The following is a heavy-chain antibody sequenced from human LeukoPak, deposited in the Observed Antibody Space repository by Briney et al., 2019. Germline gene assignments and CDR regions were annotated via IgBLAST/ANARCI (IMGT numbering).Heavy chain of an antibody. Sequence: GGSLRLSCAASGFTFDDYGMHWVRQTPGKGLEWVAGISWNSADTDYADSVKGRFTISRDNAKNSLYLQMNNLRAEDTALYYCVKGASGDRGRVWFFDLWGHGTLVIVSS. J-gene: IGHJ2*01. CDR2: ISWNSADT. D-gene: IGHD3-10*01. CDR3: VKGASGDRGRVWFFDL. CDR1: GFTFDDYG. V-gene: IGHV3-9*01.